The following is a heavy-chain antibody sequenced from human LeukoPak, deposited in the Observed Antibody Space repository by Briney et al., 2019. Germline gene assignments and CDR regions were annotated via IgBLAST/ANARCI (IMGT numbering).Heavy chain of an antibody. Sequence: ASVKVSCKVSGYTLTELSMHWVRQAPGKGLEWMGGFDPEDGETIYAQKFQGRVTMTEDTSTDTAYMELRSLRSDDTAVYYCARVATGINWFDPWGQGTLVTVSS. V-gene: IGHV1-24*01. D-gene: IGHD3-9*01. CDR3: ARVATGINWFDP. CDR2: FDPEDGET. J-gene: IGHJ5*02. CDR1: GYTLTELS.